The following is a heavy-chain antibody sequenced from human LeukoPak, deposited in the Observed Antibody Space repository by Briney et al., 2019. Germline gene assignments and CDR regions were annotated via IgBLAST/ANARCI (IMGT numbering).Heavy chain of an antibody. V-gene: IGHV3-30-3*01. CDR3: ARDWCSGGSCFSWNWSDP. Sequence: PGRSLRLSCAASGFTSSSYAMHWVRQAPGKGLEWVAVISYDGSNKYYADSVKGRFTISRDNSKNTLYLQMNSLRAEDTAVYYCARDWCSGGSCFSWNWSDPWGQGTLVTVSS. CDR2: ISYDGSNK. D-gene: IGHD2-15*01. CDR1: GFTSSSYA. J-gene: IGHJ5*02.